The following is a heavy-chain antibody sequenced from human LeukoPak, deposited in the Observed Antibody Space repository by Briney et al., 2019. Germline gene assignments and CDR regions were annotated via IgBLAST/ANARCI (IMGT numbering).Heavy chain of an antibody. Sequence: PSETLSLTCSVSGGSFTSDYWTWIRQQAPGKGLEWIAYVFFTGTTNYNPSLSSRATISVDTSKKQFSLSLSSVTAADTAVYYCARGLYYYDSSGYYSNWEYFQHWGQGTLVTVPS. J-gene: IGHJ1*01. V-gene: IGHV4-59*12. CDR1: GGSFTSDY. CDR2: VFFTGTT. D-gene: IGHD3-22*01. CDR3: ARGLYYYDSSGYYSNWEYFQH.